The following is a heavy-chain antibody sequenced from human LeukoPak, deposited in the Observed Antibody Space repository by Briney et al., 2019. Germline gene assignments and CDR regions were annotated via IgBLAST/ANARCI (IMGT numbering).Heavy chain of an antibody. V-gene: IGHV3-23*01. D-gene: IGHD6-19*01. CDR2: IRGDGVTT. J-gene: IGHJ6*03. CDR1: GFTFSSHG. CDR3: ARDSSSGWYNYYYYYYMDV. Sequence: GGTLRLSCAASGFTFSSHGMNWVRQAPGKGLEWVSGIRGDGVTTYYADSVKGRFTISRDNAKNSLYLQMNSLRAEDTAVYYCARDSSSGWYNYYYYYYMDVWGKGTTVTVSS.